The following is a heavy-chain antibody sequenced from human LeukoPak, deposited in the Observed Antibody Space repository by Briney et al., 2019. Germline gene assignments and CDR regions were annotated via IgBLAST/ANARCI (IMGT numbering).Heavy chain of an antibody. V-gene: IGHV3-23*01. CDR3: AKAPVTTCRGAYCYPFDY. J-gene: IGHJ4*02. Sequence: GGSLRLSCAASGFTFSDSYMTWIRQAPGKGLEWVSAISDSGNTYHADSVKGRFTISRDSSKNTLFLQMNRLRPEDAAVYYCAKAPVTTCRGAYCYPFDYWGQGTLVTVSS. CDR2: ISDSGNT. CDR1: GFTFSDSY. D-gene: IGHD2-21*01.